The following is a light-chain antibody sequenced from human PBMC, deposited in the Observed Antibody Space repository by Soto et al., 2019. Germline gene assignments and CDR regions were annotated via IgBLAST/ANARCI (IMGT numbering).Light chain of an antibody. J-gene: IGKJ4*01. Sequence: EIVMTQSPATLSVSPGERATLSCRASQSVSSNLAWYQQKPCQAPRLLIYGASTRATGIPARFSGSGSGTEFTLTISSLQSEDFAVYYCQQYNNRLTFGGGTKV. CDR2: GAS. CDR1: QSVSSN. V-gene: IGKV3-15*01. CDR3: QQYNNRLT.